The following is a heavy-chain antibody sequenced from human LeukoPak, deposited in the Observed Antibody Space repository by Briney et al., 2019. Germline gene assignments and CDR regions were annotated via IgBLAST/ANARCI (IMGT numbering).Heavy chain of an antibody. V-gene: IGHV1-2*02. J-gene: IGHJ6*03. D-gene: IGHD1-14*01. CDR2: INPNSGGT. Sequence: ASVKVSCKASGYTFTGYYMHWVRQAPGQGLEWMGWINPNSGGTNYAQKFQGRVTMTRDTSISTAYMELSRLRSDDTAVYYCARDPSPPGNHRYYYYMDVWGKGTTVTVSS. CDR1: GYTFTGYY. CDR3: ARDPSPPGNHRYYYYMDV.